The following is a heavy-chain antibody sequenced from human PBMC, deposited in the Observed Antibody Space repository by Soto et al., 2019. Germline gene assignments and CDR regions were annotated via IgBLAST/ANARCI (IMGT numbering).Heavy chain of an antibody. J-gene: IGHJ5*02. Sequence: LGGSLRLSCAASGFTFSNYAVTWVRQAPGKGLEWVSTISGSGGSTYYADSVKGRFTISRDTAKNTLYLQMNSLRVEDTAVYYCARDRPHNWFDPWGQGTLVTVSS. V-gene: IGHV3-23*01. CDR1: GFTFSNYA. CDR3: ARDRPHNWFDP. CDR2: ISGSGGST.